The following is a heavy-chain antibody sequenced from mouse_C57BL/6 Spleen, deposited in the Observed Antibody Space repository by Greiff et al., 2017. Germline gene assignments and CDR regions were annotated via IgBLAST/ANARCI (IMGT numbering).Heavy chain of an antibody. CDR1: GYTFTDYY. Sequence: EVQLQQSGPELVKPGASVKISCKASGYTFTDYYMNWVKQSHGKSLEWIGDINPNNGGTSYNQKFKGKATLTVDKSSSTAYMELRSLTSEDSAVYYCARYSNYWYFDVWGTGTTGTASS. CDR3: ARYSNYWYFDV. D-gene: IGHD2-5*01. J-gene: IGHJ1*03. V-gene: IGHV1-26*01. CDR2: INPNNGGT.